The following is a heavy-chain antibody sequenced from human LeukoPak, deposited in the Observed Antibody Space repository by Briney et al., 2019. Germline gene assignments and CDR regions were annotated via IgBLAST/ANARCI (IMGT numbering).Heavy chain of an antibody. Sequence: SQTLYLTCTVSGGSISSGDYYWSWIRQPAGKGLEWIGRIYTSGSTNYNPSLKSRVTISVDTSKNQFSLKLSSVTAADTAVYYCARGTSGAYYYYYMDVWGKGTTVTVSS. CDR2: IYTSGST. J-gene: IGHJ6*03. CDR3: ARGTSGAYYYYYMDV. V-gene: IGHV4-61*02. CDR1: GGSISSGDYY.